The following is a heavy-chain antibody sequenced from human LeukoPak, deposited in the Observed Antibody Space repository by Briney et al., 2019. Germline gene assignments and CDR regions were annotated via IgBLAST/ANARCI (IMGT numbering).Heavy chain of an antibody. CDR3: AREVPDGDYSSSFDC. J-gene: IGHJ4*02. CDR1: GYIFTDYH. Sequence: ASVKVSCKASGYIFTDYHMHWVRQAPGQGLGWMGWINPNSGGTNYAQKFQGWVTMTRDTSISTAYMELSRLRSDDTAVYYCAREVPDGDYSSSFDCWGQGTLVTVSS. D-gene: IGHD4-17*01. V-gene: IGHV1-2*04. CDR2: INPNSGGT.